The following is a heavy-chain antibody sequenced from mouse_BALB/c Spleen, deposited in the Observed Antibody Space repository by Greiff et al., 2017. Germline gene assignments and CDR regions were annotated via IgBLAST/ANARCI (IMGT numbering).Heavy chain of an antibody. Sequence: EVQRVESGGGLVKPGGSLKLSCAASGFTFSDYYMYWVRQTPEKRLEWVATISDGGSYTYYPDSVKGRFTISRDNAKNNLYLQMSSLKSEDTAMYYCARERGDGYYVGAWFAYWGQGTLVTVSA. V-gene: IGHV5-4*02. CDR2: ISDGGSYT. CDR3: ARERGDGYYVGAWFAY. CDR1: GFTFSDYY. J-gene: IGHJ3*01. D-gene: IGHD2-3*01.